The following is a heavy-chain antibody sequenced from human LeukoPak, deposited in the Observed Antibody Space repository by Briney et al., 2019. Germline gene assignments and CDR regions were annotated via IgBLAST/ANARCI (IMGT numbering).Heavy chain of an antibody. D-gene: IGHD6-13*01. Sequence: SETLSLTCTVSGGSISSYYWNWIRQPAGKGLEWIGRIHTSGSTNYNPSLKSRVTMSVDTSKNQFSLKLSSVTAADTAVYYCARRYSSSWYVGLGQRSNWFDPWGQGTLVTVSS. CDR2: IHTSGST. V-gene: IGHV4-4*07. J-gene: IGHJ5*02. CDR3: ARRYSSSWYVGLGQRSNWFDP. CDR1: GGSISSYY.